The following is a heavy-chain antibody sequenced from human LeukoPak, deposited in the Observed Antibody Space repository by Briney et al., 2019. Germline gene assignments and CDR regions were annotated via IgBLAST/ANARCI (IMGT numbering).Heavy chain of an antibody. CDR1: GFTFSSYG. CDR2: IWYDGSNK. CDR3: ARDYYGSGSYYRSPDY. Sequence: PGGSLRLSCAASGFTFSSYGVHWVRQAPGKGLEWVAVIWYDGSNKYYADSVKGRFTISRDNSKNTLYLQMNSLRAEDTAVYYCARDYYGSGSYYRSPDYWGQGTLVTVSS. D-gene: IGHD3-10*01. J-gene: IGHJ4*02. V-gene: IGHV3-33*01.